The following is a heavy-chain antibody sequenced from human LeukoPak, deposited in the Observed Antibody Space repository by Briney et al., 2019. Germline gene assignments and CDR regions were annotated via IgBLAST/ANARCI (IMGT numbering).Heavy chain of an antibody. CDR2: INHSGST. V-gene: IGHV4-34*01. CDR1: GGSFSGYY. Sequence: SETLSLTCAVYGGSFSGYYWSWIRQPPGKGLEWIGEINHSGSTNYNPSLKSRVTISVDTSKNQFSLKLSSVTAVDTAVYYCATSELGGDYWGQGTLVTVSS. D-gene: IGHD1-26*01. J-gene: IGHJ4*02. CDR3: ATSELGGDY.